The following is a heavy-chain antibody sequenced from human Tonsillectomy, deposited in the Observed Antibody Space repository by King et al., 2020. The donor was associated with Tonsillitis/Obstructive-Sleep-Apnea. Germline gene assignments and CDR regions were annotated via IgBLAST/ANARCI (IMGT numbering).Heavy chain of an antibody. CDR1: GGSISSSSSY. Sequence: QLQESGPGLVKPSETLSLTCTVSGGSISSSSSYWGWIRQPPGKGLEWIGTIYYSGSTYYNPSLKSRVTISVDTSKNQFSLKLSSVTAADTAVYYCATTSPPLYDRSGYSDAFDIWGQGTMVTVSS. V-gene: IGHV4-39*01. J-gene: IGHJ3*02. CDR3: ATTSPPLYDRSGYSDAFDI. D-gene: IGHD3-22*01. CDR2: IYYSGST.